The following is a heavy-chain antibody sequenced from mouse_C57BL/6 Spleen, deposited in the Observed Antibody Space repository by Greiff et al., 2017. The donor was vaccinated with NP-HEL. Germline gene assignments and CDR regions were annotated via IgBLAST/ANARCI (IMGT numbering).Heavy chain of an antibody. Sequence: VKLVESGGDLVKPGGSLKLSCAASGFTFSSYGMSWVRQTPDKRLEWVATISSGGSYTYYPDSVKGRFTISRDNAKNTLYLQMSSLKSEDTAMYYCARHGDGRYFDYWGQGTTLTVSS. CDR1: GFTFSSYG. CDR3: ARHGDGRYFDY. V-gene: IGHV5-6*01. CDR2: ISSGGSYT. J-gene: IGHJ2*01. D-gene: IGHD1-1*02.